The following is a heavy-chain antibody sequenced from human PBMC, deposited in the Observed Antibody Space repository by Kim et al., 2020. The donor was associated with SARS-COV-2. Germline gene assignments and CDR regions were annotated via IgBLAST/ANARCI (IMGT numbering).Heavy chain of an antibody. V-gene: IGHV3-33*01. Sequence: GGSLRLSCAASASTYNTHAMHWIRQAPGKGLEWTAAIWFDGSSTYYADSVRGRFTISRDNSKNTLYLQMNSLTAEDMGVYYCASGPGGIDVWGQGTTVIV. CDR3: ASGPGGIDV. CDR1: ASTYNTHA. CDR2: IWFDGSST. J-gene: IGHJ6*02.